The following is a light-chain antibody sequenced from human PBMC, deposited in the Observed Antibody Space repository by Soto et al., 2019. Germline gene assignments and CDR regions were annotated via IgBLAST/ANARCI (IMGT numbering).Light chain of an antibody. CDR1: SSDVGSYNL. J-gene: IGLJ1*01. V-gene: IGLV2-23*01. CDR3: CSYAGSSTA. CDR2: EGS. Sequence: QSVLTQPASVSGSPGQSITISCTGTSSDVGSYNLVSWYQQHPGKAPKLMIYEGSKRPSGVSNRFSGSKSGNTASLTICGLQAEDEADYYCCSYAGSSTAFGTGTKVTVL.